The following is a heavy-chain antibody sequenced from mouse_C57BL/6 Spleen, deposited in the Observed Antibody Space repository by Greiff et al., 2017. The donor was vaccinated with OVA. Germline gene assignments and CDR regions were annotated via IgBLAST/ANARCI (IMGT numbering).Heavy chain of an antibody. V-gene: IGHV1-26*01. D-gene: IGHD1-1*01. Sequence: VQLQQSGPELVKPGASVKISCKASGYTFTDYYMNWVKQSHGKSLGWIGDINPNNGGTSYNQKFKGKATLTVDKSSSTAYMELRSLTSEDSAVYYCASPYYYGSSLAYWGQGTLVTVSA. CDR1: GYTFTDYY. CDR3: ASPYYYGSSLAY. J-gene: IGHJ3*01. CDR2: INPNNGGT.